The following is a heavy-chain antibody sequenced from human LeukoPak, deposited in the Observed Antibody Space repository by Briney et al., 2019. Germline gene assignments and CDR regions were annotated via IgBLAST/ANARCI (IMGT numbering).Heavy chain of an antibody. J-gene: IGHJ4*02. CDR1: GFTFCNAW. CDR2: IKSKTDGGTT. D-gene: IGHD3-22*01. CDR3: TTDPYYYDSSGYYHPSY. V-gene: IGHV3-15*01. Sequence: GGSLRLSCAASGFTFCNAWMSWVRQAPGEGLEWVGRIKSKTDGGTTDYAAPVKGRFTISRDDSKNTLYLQMNSLKTEDTAVYYCTTDPYYYDSSGYYHPSYWGQGTLVTVSS.